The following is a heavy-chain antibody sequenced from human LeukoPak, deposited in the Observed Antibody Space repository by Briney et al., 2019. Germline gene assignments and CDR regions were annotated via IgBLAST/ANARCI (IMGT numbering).Heavy chain of an antibody. J-gene: IGHJ5*02. V-gene: IGHV3-7*01. CDR2: IKSDGSEK. CDR1: GLTFRDYW. CDR3: ARDLRGDTNNWLDP. D-gene: IGHD3-10*01. Sequence: GGSLRLSCAASGLTFRDYWMNWVRQTPGKGLEWVAVIKSDGSEKYVDSVKGRFTISRDNAKSSLYLQLNSLRVEDTAVYYCARDLRGDTNNWLDPWGQGTLVTVSS.